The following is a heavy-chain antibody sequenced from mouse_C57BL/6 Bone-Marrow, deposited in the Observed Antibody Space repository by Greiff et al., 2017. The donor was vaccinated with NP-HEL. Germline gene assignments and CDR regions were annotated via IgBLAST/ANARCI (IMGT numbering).Heavy chain of an antibody. CDR2: INPNNGGT. V-gene: IGHV1-26*01. CDR1: GYTFTDYY. CDR3: ARVSTMVKWFAY. J-gene: IGHJ3*01. D-gene: IGHD2-2*01. Sequence: EVKLQQSGPELVKPGASVKISCKASGYTFTDYYVNWVKQSHGKSLEWIGDINPNNGGTSYNQKFKGKATLTVDKSSSTAYMQLSSLTSEDSAVYYCARVSTMVKWFAYWGQGTLVTVSA.